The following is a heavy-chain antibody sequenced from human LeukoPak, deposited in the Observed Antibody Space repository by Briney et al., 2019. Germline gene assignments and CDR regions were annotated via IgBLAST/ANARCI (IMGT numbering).Heavy chain of an antibody. CDR3: AKDFVTAVAGRGLFDY. V-gene: IGHV3-23*01. CDR2: ISGSGGST. J-gene: IGHJ4*02. Sequence: GGSLRLSCAASGFTFGSYAMSWVRQAPGKGLEWVSAISGSGGSTYYADSVKGRFTISRDNSKNTLYLQMNSLRAEDTAVYYCAKDFVTAVAGRGLFDYWGQGTLVTVSS. D-gene: IGHD6-19*01. CDR1: GFTFGSYA.